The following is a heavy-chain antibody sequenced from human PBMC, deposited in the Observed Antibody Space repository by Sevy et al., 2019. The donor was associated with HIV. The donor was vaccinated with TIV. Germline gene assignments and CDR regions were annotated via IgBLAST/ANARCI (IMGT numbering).Heavy chain of an antibody. CDR1: GFTFSSYW. Sequence: GSLRLSCAASGFTFSSYWMSWVRQAPGKGLEWVANIKQDGSEKYYVDSVKGRFTISRDNAKNSLYLQMNSLRAEDTAVYYCARDGMYYYDSSGNYWGQGTLVTVSS. J-gene: IGHJ4*02. V-gene: IGHV3-7*01. CDR3: ARDGMYYYDSSGNY. D-gene: IGHD3-22*01. CDR2: IKQDGSEK.